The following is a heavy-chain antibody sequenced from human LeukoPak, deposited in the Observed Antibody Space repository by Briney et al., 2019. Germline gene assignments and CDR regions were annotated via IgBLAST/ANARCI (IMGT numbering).Heavy chain of an antibody. V-gene: IGHV4-34*01. J-gene: IGHJ4*02. D-gene: IGHD2-2*01. CDR1: GGSFSGYY. CDR2: INHSGST. CDR3: ARGSPYCSSTSCPFVDY. Sequence: PSETLSLTCAGYGGSFSGYYWSWIRQPPGKGLEWIGEINHSGSTNYNPSLKSRVTISVDTSKNQFSLKLSSVTAADTAVYYCARGSPYCSSTSCPFVDYGGQGTLVTASS.